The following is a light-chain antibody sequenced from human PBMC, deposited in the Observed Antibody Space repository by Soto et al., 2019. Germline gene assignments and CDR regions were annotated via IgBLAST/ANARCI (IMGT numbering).Light chain of an antibody. V-gene: IGLV2-14*01. CDR2: EVS. Sequence: LTQPASVSGSPGQSISISCTGPSSDVGDYISVSWFQQHPGKAPKLMIYEVSNRPSGVSNRFSGSKSANTASLTISGLQAEDEADYYCTSYTSSTTLYVFGTGTKVTVL. J-gene: IGLJ1*01. CDR1: SSDVGDYIS. CDR3: TSYTSSTTLYV.